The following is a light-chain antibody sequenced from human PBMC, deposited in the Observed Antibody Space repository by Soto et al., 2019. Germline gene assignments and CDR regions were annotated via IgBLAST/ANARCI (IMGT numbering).Light chain of an antibody. J-gene: IGLJ1*01. CDR3: SPYAGSNLYF. Sequence: QSALTHPPSASGSPGQSVTISCTGTSRDVGGYNYVSWYQQHPGKAPKLMIYDVSKRPAGVHDRVSGSKSGDTASLTGCGLQAVDEADDSCSPYAGSNLYFFGPGTKLTVL. V-gene: IGLV2-8*01. CDR2: DVS. CDR1: SRDVGGYNY.